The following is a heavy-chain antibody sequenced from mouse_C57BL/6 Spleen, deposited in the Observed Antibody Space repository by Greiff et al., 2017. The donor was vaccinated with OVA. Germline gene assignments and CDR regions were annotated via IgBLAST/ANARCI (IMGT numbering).Heavy chain of an antibody. CDR2: INPGSGGT. V-gene: IGHV1-54*01. J-gene: IGHJ2*01. D-gene: IGHD1-1*01. CDR3: ARNRNYYGSRGFDY. Sequence: QVQLKQSGAELVRPGTSVKVSCKASGYAFTNYLIEWVKQRPGQGLEWIGVINPGSGGTNYNEKFKGKATLTADKSSSTAYMQLSSLTSEDSAVYFCARNRNYYGSRGFDYWGQGTTLTVSS. CDR1: GYAFTNYL.